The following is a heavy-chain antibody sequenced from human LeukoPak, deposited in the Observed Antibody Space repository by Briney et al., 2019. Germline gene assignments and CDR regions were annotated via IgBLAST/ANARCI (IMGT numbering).Heavy chain of an antibody. CDR2: ISYDGSNK. D-gene: IGHD2-2*02. Sequence: PGGSLRLSCAVSGFTFSTYSMHCVRQAPGKGLEWVAVISYDGSNKYYADSVKGRFTISRDNSKNTLYLQMNSLRAEDTAVYYCAKSDRGCTFSSCYNAPFDPWGQGTLVTVSS. J-gene: IGHJ5*02. CDR1: GFTFSTYS. V-gene: IGHV3-30*04. CDR3: AKSDRGCTFSSCYNAPFDP.